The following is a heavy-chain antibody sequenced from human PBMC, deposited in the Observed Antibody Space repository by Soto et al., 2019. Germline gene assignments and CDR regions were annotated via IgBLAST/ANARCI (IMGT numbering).Heavy chain of an antibody. CDR2: ISGYNGNT. CDR3: AIDARLQPSSDAFHM. D-gene: IGHD1-1*01. V-gene: IGHV1-18*01. J-gene: IGHJ3*02. Sequence: GASVKVSCKTSGYTFTSSGVSWVRQAPGEGLEWMGWISGYNGNTRYAKNLQGRVTMTTDTSTNTAYMELRSLRYDDTAVYYCAIDARLQPSSDAFHMWGQTTTVTVSS. CDR1: GYTFTSSG.